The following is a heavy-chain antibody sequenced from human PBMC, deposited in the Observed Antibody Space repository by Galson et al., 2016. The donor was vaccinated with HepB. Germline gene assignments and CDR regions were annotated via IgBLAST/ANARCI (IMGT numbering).Heavy chain of an antibody. CDR3: AKLEGNNVAY. D-gene: IGHD1/OR15-1a*01. CDR2: ISGGGGST. J-gene: IGHJ4*02. CDR1: GFTFSSYA. Sequence: SLRLSCAASGFTFSSYAMSWVRQAPGKGLEWVSAISGGGGSTYYADSVKGRFTISRDNSKNTLYLQMNSLRVEDTALYYRAKLEGNNVAYWGQGTMVTVSS. V-gene: IGHV3-23*01.